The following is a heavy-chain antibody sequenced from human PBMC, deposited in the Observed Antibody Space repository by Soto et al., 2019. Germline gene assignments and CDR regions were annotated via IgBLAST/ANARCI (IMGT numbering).Heavy chain of an antibody. CDR2: ILNDGSNR. CDR1: EFTFSNYG. D-gene: IGHD3-10*01. J-gene: IGHJ6*02. V-gene: IGHV3-33*01. CDR3: ARDDEYSGNGMDV. Sequence: QVQLVESGGGVVQPGRSLRLSCAASEFTFSNYGMHWVRQAPGKGLEWVAVILNDGSNRYHADSVKDRFTISRDNSKNTRYLQMNSLRDEDTAVYYCARDDEYSGNGMDVWGQGTTVTVS.